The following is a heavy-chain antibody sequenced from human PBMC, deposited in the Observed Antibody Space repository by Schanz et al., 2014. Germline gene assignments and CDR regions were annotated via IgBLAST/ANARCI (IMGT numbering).Heavy chain of an antibody. Sequence: DVQLVESGGGLAQPGGSLRLSCVASGFMITKYAMNWVRQAPGKGLEWVSRLNFDETYTSYADSVKGRFTISRDNAKNTVYLQMTSLRVEDTAVYYCARPIYDLWSGSFDYWGQGTLVTVSS. D-gene: IGHD3-3*01. J-gene: IGHJ4*02. V-gene: IGHV3-74*02. CDR2: LNFDETYT. CDR1: GFMITKYA. CDR3: ARPIYDLWSGSFDY.